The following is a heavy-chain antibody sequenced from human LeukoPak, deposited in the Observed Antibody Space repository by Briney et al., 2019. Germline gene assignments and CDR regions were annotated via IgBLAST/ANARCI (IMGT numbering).Heavy chain of an antibody. CDR1: GFTLSDYY. J-gene: IGHJ2*01. Sequence: GGSLRLSCAASGFTLSDYYMSWIRQAPGKGLEWVSYISSSGSTIYYADSVKGRFTISRDNAKNSLYLQMNSLRAEDTAVYYCARDRSVPAANWYFDLWGRGTLVTVSS. D-gene: IGHD2-2*01. V-gene: IGHV3-11*01. CDR3: ARDRSVPAANWYFDL. CDR2: ISSSGSTI.